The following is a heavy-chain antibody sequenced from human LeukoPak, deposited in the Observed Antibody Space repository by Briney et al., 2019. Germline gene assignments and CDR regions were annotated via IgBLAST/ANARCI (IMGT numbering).Heavy chain of an antibody. V-gene: IGHV3-21*01. D-gene: IGHD4-11*01. CDR3: ARIHSNYPFDI. CDR1: GFTFSSYS. J-gene: IGHJ3*02. Sequence: PGGSLRLSCAASGFTFSSYSMNWVRQAPGKGLEWVSSISSSSSYIYYEDSVKGRFTISRDNAKNSLYLQMNSLRAEDTAVYYCARIHSNYPFDIWGQGTMVTVSS. CDR2: ISSSSSYI.